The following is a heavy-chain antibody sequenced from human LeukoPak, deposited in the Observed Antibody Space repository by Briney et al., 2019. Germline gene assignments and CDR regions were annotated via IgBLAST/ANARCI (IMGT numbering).Heavy chain of an antibody. CDR2: ISSSGSTI. CDR1: GFTFSSYA. V-gene: IGHV3-48*04. CDR3: ARDVMTTIPLVNDY. D-gene: IGHD5-24*01. Sequence: QPGGSLRLSCAASGFTFSSYAMSWVRQAPGKGLEWVSYISSSGSTIYYADSVKGRFAISRDNAKNSLYLQMNSLRAEDTAVYYCARDVMTTIPLVNDYWGQGTLVTVSS. J-gene: IGHJ4*02.